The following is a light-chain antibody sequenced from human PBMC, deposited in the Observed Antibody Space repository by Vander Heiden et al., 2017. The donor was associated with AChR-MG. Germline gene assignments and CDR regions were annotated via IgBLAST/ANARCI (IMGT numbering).Light chain of an antibody. Sequence: QSVLTQPPSASGTPGQRVTISCPGSSSNIGSNYVYWYQQLPGTAPKLLIYSTNQRPSGVPDRFSGSKSGTSASLAISGLRSEDEADYYCAAWDGGLSGRGYVFGTGTKVTVL. J-gene: IGLJ1*01. CDR2: STN. V-gene: IGLV1-47*02. CDR1: SSNIGSNY. CDR3: AAWDGGLSGRGYV.